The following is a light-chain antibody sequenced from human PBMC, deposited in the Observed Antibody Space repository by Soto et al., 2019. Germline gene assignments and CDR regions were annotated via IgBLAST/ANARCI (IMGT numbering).Light chain of an antibody. V-gene: IGLV2-23*01. CDR3: CSYAGSSTVV. CDR2: EGS. J-gene: IGLJ3*02. CDR1: SSDVGKYNL. Sequence: QSALTQPASVSGSPGQSITISCTGTSSDVGKYNLVSWYQQHPGKAPKLMMYEGSKRPSGASNRCSGSKSGNTASLTISGLQAEDEADYYCCSYAGSSTVVFGGGTQLTVL.